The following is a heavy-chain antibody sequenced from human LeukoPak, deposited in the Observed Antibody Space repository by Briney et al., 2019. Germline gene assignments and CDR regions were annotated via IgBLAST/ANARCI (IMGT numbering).Heavy chain of an antibody. Sequence: ASVKVSCKASGYTFTSYDINWVRQATGQGLEWMGWMNPNSGNTGYAQKFQGRVTMTRNTSISTAYMELSSLRSEDTAVYYCAKAGYCSGGTCRYGMDVWGQGSTVTVSS. CDR3: AKAGYCSGGTCRYGMDV. CDR1: GYTFTSYD. D-gene: IGHD2-15*01. CDR2: MNPNSGNT. V-gene: IGHV1-8*01. J-gene: IGHJ6*02.